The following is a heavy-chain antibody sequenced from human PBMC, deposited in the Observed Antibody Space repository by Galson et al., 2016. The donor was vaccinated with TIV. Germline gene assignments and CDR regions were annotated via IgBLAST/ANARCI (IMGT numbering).Heavy chain of an antibody. V-gene: IGHV1-69*05. J-gene: IGHJ4*02. CDR1: GGTFSSYA. Sequence: SCKASGGTFSSYAVSWVRQAPGQGLEWVGGIIPIFGSSDYAQKFQGRVTITTDESTDDSTSTAYMELSSLTSEDTAVYYCAKSIGGYSFGYFHSWGQGTLVTVS. CDR2: IIPIFGSS. D-gene: IGHD5-18*01. CDR3: AKSIGGYSFGYFHS.